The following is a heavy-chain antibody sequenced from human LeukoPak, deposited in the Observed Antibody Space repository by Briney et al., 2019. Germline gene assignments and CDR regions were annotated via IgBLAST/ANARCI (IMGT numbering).Heavy chain of an antibody. D-gene: IGHD3-16*02. V-gene: IGHV3-23*01. J-gene: IGHJ4*02. Sequence: PGGSLRLSCAASGFTVSSNYMSWVRQAPGKGLEWVSAISGSGRSAYFAGSVEGRFTISRDNSKNMLYLQMNSLRAEDTAVYYCAKETQFGGVIVTNFDYWGQGTLVTVSS. CDR2: ISGSGRSA. CDR1: GFTVSSNY. CDR3: AKETQFGGVIVTNFDY.